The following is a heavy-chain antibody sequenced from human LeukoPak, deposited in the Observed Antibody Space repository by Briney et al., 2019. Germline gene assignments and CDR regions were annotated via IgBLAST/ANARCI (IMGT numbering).Heavy chain of an antibody. Sequence: SETLSLTCTVSGGSTSSYYWSWIRQPPGKGLEWIGYIYYSGSTNYNPSLKSRVTISVDTSKNQFSLKLSSVTAADTAVYYCARHGGYYYGMDVWGQGTTVTVSS. CDR1: GGSTSSYY. J-gene: IGHJ6*02. CDR2: IYYSGST. CDR3: ARHGGYYYGMDV. D-gene: IGHD3-16*01. V-gene: IGHV4-59*08.